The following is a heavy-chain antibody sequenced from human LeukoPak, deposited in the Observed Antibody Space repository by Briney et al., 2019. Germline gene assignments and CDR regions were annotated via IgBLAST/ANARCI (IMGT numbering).Heavy chain of an antibody. V-gene: IGHV3-23*01. CDR1: GFTFSSSA. D-gene: IGHD1-1*01. J-gene: IGHJ4*02. Sequence: PGGSLRLSCAASGFTFSSSAMSWVRQAPGKGLEWVSAISGSGGTTFYAESVKGRFTISRDNSKKTLYLQMNSVRAEDTAVYYCAKRDRGEVRKYYFDYWGQGTLVTVSS. CDR2: ISGSGGTT. CDR3: AKRDRGEVRKYYFDY.